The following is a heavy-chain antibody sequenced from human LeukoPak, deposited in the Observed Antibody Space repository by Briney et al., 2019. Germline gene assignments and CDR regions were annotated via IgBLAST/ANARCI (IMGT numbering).Heavy chain of an antibody. V-gene: IGHV3-30-3*01. CDR1: GFTFSSYA. CDR2: ISYDGSNK. D-gene: IGHD2-21*02. J-gene: IGHJ4*02. CDR3: ARTLAYCGGDCPHPFDY. Sequence: GGSLRLSCAASGFTFSSYAMHWVRQAPGKGLGWVAVISYDGSNKYYADSVKGRFTISRDNSKNTLYLQMNSLRAEDTAVYYCARTLAYCGGDCPHPFDYWGQGTLVTVSS.